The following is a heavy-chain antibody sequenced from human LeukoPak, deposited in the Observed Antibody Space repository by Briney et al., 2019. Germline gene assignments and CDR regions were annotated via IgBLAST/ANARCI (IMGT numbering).Heavy chain of an antibody. CDR3: ARLYCSGGSCYPGGY. J-gene: IGHJ4*02. D-gene: IGHD2-15*01. V-gene: IGHV3-48*01. CDR2: ISSSSSTI. CDR1: GFTFSSYS. Sequence: QTGGSLRLSCAASGFTFSSYSMNWVRQAPGKELEWVSYISSSSSTIYYADSVKGRFTISRDNAKNSLYLQMNSLRAEDTAVYYCARLYCSGGSCYPGGYWGQGTLVTVSS.